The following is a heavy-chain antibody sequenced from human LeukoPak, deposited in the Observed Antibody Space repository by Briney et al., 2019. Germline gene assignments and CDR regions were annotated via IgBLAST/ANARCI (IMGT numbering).Heavy chain of an antibody. CDR1: GFTFSSYW. Sequence: GGSLRLSSAVSGFTFSSYWMSWVRQAPGKGLEWVTNIKQDGSVKYYVDSVKRRFTISRDNAKNSLYLQMNSLRAEDTAGYYCAREGPPAVADYFDYWGQGTLVTVSS. J-gene: IGHJ4*02. V-gene: IGHV3-7*01. CDR2: IKQDGSVK. CDR3: AREGPPAVADYFDY. D-gene: IGHD6-19*01.